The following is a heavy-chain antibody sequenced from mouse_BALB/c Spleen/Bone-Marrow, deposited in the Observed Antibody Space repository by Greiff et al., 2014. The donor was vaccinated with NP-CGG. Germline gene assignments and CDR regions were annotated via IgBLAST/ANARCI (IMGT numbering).Heavy chain of an antibody. CDR3: AGAYYRYAMDY. CDR1: GFSLTSYG. J-gene: IGHJ4*01. V-gene: IGHV2-4*02. Sequence: VQLQQSGPGLVQPSQSLSITRTVSGFSLTSYGVHWVRQPPGKGLEWLGVIWSGGNTDYNATFISRLSINKDNFKSRVFFKMNSLQADDTAIYYCAGAYYRYAMDYWGQGTSVTVSS. D-gene: IGHD2-14*01. CDR2: IWSGGNT.